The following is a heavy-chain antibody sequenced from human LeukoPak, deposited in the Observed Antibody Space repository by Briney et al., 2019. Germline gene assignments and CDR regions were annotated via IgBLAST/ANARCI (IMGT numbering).Heavy chain of an antibody. CDR3: ARDPTGTTDY. J-gene: IGHJ4*02. CDR1: GFIFSSLS. Sequence: GESLRLSCAASGFIFSSLSMNWVRQAPGKGLEWVSYISSTGGTIYYADSVKGRFTISRDNAKNSLYLQMNSLRDEDTAVYYCARDPTGTTDYWGQGTLVTVSS. CDR2: ISSTGGTI. D-gene: IGHD1-7*01. V-gene: IGHV3-48*02.